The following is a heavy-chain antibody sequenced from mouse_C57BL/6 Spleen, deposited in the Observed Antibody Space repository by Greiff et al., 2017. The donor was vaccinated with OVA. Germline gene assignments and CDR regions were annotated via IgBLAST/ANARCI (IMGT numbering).Heavy chain of an antibody. V-gene: IGHV1-54*01. D-gene: IGHD4-1*01. Sequence: LVESGAELVRPGTSVKVSCKASGYAFTNYLIEWVKQRPGQGLEWIGVINPGSGGTNDNEKFKGKATLTADKSSSTAYMQLSSLTSEDSAVYICARSGTEAMDYWGQGTSVTVSS. CDR3: ARSGTEAMDY. CDR1: GYAFTNYL. J-gene: IGHJ4*01. CDR2: INPGSGGT.